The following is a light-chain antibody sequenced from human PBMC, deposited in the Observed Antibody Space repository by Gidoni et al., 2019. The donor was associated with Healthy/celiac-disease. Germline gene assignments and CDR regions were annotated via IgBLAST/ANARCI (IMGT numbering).Light chain of an antibody. V-gene: IGLV2-14*01. CDR2: DVS. Sequence: QSALTQPASVSGPPGQSITISCTGTSSDVGGYNCVSWYQQHPGKAPKLMIYDVSNRPSGVSNRFSGSKSGNTASLTISGLQAEDEADYYCSSYTSSSTVVFGGGTKLTVL. J-gene: IGLJ2*01. CDR1: SSDVGGYNC. CDR3: SSYTSSSTVV.